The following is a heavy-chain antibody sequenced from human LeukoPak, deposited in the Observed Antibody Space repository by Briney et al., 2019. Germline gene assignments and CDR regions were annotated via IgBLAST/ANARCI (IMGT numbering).Heavy chain of an antibody. CDR2: IYYSGST. CDR1: GGSVSSYY. Sequence: SETLSLTCTVSGGSVSSYYWSWIRQPPGKGLEWIGYIYYSGSTNYNPSLKSRVTISVDTSKNQFSLKLSSVTAADTAVYYCARNPLETGWFDPWGQGTLVTVSS. V-gene: IGHV4-59*02. CDR3: ARNPLETGWFDP. J-gene: IGHJ5*02. D-gene: IGHD5-24*01.